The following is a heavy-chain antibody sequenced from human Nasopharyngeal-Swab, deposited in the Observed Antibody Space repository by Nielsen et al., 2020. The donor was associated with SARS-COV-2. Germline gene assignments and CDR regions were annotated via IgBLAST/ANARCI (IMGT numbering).Heavy chain of an antibody. J-gene: IGHJ4*02. CDR2: ISDDNTI. V-gene: IGHV3-69-1*02. Sequence: VRQAPGKGLEWISYISDDNTIFYADSVKGRFTISRDNVKNSLYLHMNSLRDEDTALYYCARDSELLTNYYGLDYWGQGTLVTVSS. D-gene: IGHD3-9*01. CDR3: ARDSELLTNYYGLDY.